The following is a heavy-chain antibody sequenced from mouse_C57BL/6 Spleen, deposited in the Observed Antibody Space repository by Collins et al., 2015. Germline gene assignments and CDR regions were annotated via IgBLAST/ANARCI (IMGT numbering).Heavy chain of an antibody. CDR3: TEDLYGFAY. V-gene: IGHV6-3*01. CDR2: IRLKSENYAT. Sequence: EVKVEESGGGLVQPGGSMRLSCVASGFTFSNYWMNWVRQSPERGLEWVAQIRLKSENYATHYAESVKGRFIISRDDSKSSVHLQMNNLRAEDSGIYYCTEDLYGFAYWGQGTLVTVSA. D-gene: IGHD1-1*01. CDR1: GFTFSNYW. J-gene: IGHJ3*01.